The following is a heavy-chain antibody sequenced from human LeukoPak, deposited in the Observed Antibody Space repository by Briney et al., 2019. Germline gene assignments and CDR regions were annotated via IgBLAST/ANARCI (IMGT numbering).Heavy chain of an antibody. CDR2: ISGSGGST. V-gene: IGHV3-23*01. CDR3: ATSGGPAAMSYMDV. D-gene: IGHD2-2*01. Sequence: GGSLRLSCAASGFTFSSYWMSWVRQAPGKGLEWVSAISGSGGSTYYADSVKGRFTISIDNSKNTLYLQMNSLRAEDTAVYYCATSGGPAAMSYMDVWGKGTTVTISS. J-gene: IGHJ6*03. CDR1: GFTFSSYW.